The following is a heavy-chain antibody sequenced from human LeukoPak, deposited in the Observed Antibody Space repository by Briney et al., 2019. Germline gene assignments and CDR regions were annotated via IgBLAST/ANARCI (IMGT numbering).Heavy chain of an antibody. CDR2: ISSSSSYI. D-gene: IGHD2/OR15-2a*01. J-gene: IGHJ5*02. V-gene: IGHV3-21*01. CDR3: ARGKTSQNIVTRKTYNWFDP. Sequence: GGSLRLSCAASGFTFSSYSMNWVRQAPGKGLEWVSSISSSSSYIYSADSVKGRFTISRDNAKNSLYLQMKSLRAEDTAVYYCARGKTSQNIVTRKTYNWFDPWGQGTLVTVSS. CDR1: GFTFSSYS.